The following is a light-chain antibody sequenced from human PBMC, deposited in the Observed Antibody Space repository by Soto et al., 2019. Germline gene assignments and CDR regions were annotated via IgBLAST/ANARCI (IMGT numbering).Light chain of an antibody. J-gene: IGKJ4*01. CDR2: TAS. CDR3: QQASSFPLT. CDR1: QLISSW. V-gene: IGKV1-12*01. Sequence: QMTQSPSSVSASVGDTVTITCRASQLISSWLAWYQQKPGKPPKLLIYTASNLESGVPSRFSGSESGTQFTLTINNLQPEDFATYYCQQASSFPLTFGGGTKVQLK.